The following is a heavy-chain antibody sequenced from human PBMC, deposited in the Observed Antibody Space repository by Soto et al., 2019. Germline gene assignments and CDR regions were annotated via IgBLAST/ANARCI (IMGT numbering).Heavy chain of an antibody. CDR3: VNGIVRTGYRIYVYYYYGMDV. D-gene: IGHD2-2*02. Sequence: GGSLRLSCAASGFTFSSYAMSWVRQAPGKGLEWVSAIRGSGGSTYYADFVKGRFTISRDNSKNTLYLQMNSLRAEDTAVYYCVNGIVRTGYRIYVYYYYGMDVWGQGPTVTVSS. V-gene: IGHV3-23*01. J-gene: IGHJ6*02. CDR2: IRGSGGST. CDR1: GFTFSSYA.